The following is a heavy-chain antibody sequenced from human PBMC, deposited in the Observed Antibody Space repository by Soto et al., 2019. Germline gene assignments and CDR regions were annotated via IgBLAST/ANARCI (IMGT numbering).Heavy chain of an antibody. CDR2: IFYRGSD. J-gene: IGHJ4*02. Sequence: QVQLQESGPGLVNPSQTLALTCNVSGDSINSAAHYWSWVRQRPGKGLEWVGHIFYRGSDYYNGYLKTRLTLSVDTSKNQFSLKLHSVTAADTAVYYCARLRDYSHSNGYPQGFYFDYWGQGTLVTVYS. V-gene: IGHV4-31*03. CDR1: GDSINSAAHY. CDR3: ARLRDYSHSNGYPQGFYFDY. D-gene: IGHD3-22*01.